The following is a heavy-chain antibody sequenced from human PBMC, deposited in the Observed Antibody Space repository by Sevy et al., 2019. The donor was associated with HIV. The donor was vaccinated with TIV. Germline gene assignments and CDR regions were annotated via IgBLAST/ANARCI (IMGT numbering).Heavy chain of an antibody. V-gene: IGHV3-30*18. Sequence: GGSLRLSCAASGFTFSSYGMHWVRQAPGKGLEWVAVISYDGSNKYYADSVKGRFTISRDNSKNTLYLQMNSLRAEDTAVYYCAKLWASEWELPEFDPWGQGTLVTVSS. CDR3: AKLWASEWELPEFDP. J-gene: IGHJ5*02. CDR2: ISYDGSNK. CDR1: GFTFSSYG. D-gene: IGHD1-26*01.